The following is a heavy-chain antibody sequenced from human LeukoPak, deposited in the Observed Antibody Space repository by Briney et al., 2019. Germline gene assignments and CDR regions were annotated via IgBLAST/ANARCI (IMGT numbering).Heavy chain of an antibody. D-gene: IGHD4-17*01. Sequence: ASVKVSCKASGYTFTDYDINWVRQAPGQGLEWMGWISAYNGDTNYARNLQGRVTTTTDTSTYTAYMELRSLRSDDTAVYYCARIRTVTRDADYWGQGTLVTVSS. J-gene: IGHJ4*02. V-gene: IGHV1-18*01. CDR2: ISAYNGDT. CDR3: ARIRTVTRDADY. CDR1: GYTFTDYD.